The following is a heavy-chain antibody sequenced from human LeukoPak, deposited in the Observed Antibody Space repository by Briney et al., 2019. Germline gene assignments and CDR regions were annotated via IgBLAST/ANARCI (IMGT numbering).Heavy chain of an antibody. V-gene: IGHV4-34*01. CDR3: AQNGQSGFSFDP. Sequence: PSETLSLTCAVYGGSFSGHYWSWIRQPPGKGLEWIGEINRGGSTIYNPSLKSRVTISADTSKNQFSLKLSSVTAADTAVYYCAQNGQSGFSFDPWGQGTLVTVSS. J-gene: IGHJ5*02. D-gene: IGHD2-8*01. CDR2: INRGGST. CDR1: GGSFSGHY.